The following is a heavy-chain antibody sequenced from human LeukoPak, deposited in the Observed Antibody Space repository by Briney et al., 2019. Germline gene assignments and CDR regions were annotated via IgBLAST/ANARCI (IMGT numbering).Heavy chain of an antibody. D-gene: IGHD3-22*01. CDR3: ARAGDSSGFDAFDI. V-gene: IGHV1-2*04. CDR1: GYTFTSYY. Sequence: APVKVSCNASGYTFTSYYMHWVRQAPGQGLEWMGWINPNSGGTNYAQKFQGWVTMTRDTSISTAYMELSRLRSDDTAVYYCARAGDSSGFDAFDIWGQGTMVTVSS. CDR2: INPNSGGT. J-gene: IGHJ3*02.